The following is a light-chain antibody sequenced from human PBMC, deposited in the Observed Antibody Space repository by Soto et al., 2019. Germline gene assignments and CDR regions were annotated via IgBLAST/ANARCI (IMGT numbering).Light chain of an antibody. CDR3: QQYGRSPWT. CDR1: QSVSSSY. J-gene: IGKJ1*01. V-gene: IGKV3-20*01. CDR2: GAS. Sequence: EIVLTQSPGTLSLSPGEIATRSCRASQSVSSSYLAWYQQKPGQAPRLLIYGASSRASGIPDRFSGCGSGTDFTLTISRVEPEDFAVYCSQQYGRSPWTLGQGTQVEIK.